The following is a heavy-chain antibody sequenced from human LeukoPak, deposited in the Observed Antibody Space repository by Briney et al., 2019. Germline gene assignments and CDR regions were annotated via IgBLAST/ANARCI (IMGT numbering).Heavy chain of an antibody. D-gene: IGHD6-13*01. V-gene: IGHV3-21*01. Sequence: GGSLRLSCAASGFTFSSYSMNWVRQAPGKGLEWVSSISSSSSYIYYADSVKGRFTISRDNAKNSLYLQMNSLRAEDTAVYYCARDHEQQLKDAFDIWGQGTLVTVSS. J-gene: IGHJ3*02. CDR2: ISSSSSYI. CDR3: ARDHEQQLKDAFDI. CDR1: GFTFSSYS.